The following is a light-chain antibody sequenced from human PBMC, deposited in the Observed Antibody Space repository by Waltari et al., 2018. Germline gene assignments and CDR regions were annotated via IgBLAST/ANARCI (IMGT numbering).Light chain of an antibody. CDR2: KAS. CDR3: QHGYGTPRT. V-gene: IGKV1-39*01. J-gene: IGKJ1*01. Sequence: DIQMTQSPSSLSASVGDRVTITCRASENVNNYLNWYQQKPGKAPKLLIYKASTLQSGVPSRFSGSGSGTDYTFTISSLQSEDVATYYCQHGYGTPRTFGQGTKVEIK. CDR1: ENVNNY.